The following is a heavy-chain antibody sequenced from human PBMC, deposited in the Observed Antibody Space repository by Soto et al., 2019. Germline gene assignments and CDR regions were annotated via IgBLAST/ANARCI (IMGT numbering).Heavy chain of an antibody. V-gene: IGHV3-23*01. J-gene: IGHJ6*02. Sequence: EVQLLESGGGLVQPGGSLRLSCAASGFTFSSYAMSWVRQAPGKGLEWVSAISGSGGSTYYADSVKGRFTISRDNSKNTLYRQMNSLRAEDTAVYYCAKEGRYYDILTGYYREYYYYGMDVWGQGTTVTVSS. D-gene: IGHD3-9*01. CDR1: GFTFSSYA. CDR3: AKEGRYYDILTGYYREYYYYGMDV. CDR2: ISGSGGST.